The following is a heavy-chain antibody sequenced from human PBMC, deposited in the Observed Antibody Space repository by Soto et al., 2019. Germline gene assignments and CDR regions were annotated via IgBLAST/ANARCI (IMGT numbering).Heavy chain of an antibody. CDR3: ARDRWDGDYGATYYYYGMDV. D-gene: IGHD4-17*01. CDR1: GYTFTSYG. Sequence: ASVKVSCKASGYTFTSYGISWVRQAPGQGLEWMGWISAYNGNTNYAQKLQGRVTMTKDTSTSTAYMELRSLRSDDTAVYYCARDRWDGDYGATYYYYGMDVWGQGTTVTVSS. V-gene: IGHV1-18*01. J-gene: IGHJ6*02. CDR2: ISAYNGNT.